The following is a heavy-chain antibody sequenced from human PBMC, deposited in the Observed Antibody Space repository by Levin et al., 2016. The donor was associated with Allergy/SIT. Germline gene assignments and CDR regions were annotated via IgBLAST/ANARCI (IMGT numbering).Heavy chain of an antibody. Sequence: GESLKISCAASGFTFSSYSMNWVRQAPGKGLEWVSSISSSSSYIYYADSVKGRFTISRDNAKNSLYLQMNSLRAEDTAVYYCARGDYVNAFDIWGQGTMVTVSS. CDR2: ISSSSSYI. V-gene: IGHV3-21*01. J-gene: IGHJ3*02. D-gene: IGHD4-17*01. CDR3: ARGDYVNAFDI. CDR1: GFTFSSYS.